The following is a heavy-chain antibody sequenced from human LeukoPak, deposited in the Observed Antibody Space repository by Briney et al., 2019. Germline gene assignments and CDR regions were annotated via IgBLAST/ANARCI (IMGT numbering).Heavy chain of an antibody. CDR3: ARDRGHSGYDLYDY. CDR1: GFTLSTFG. CDR2: IWHDGINT. V-gene: IGHV3-33*01. J-gene: IGHJ4*02. D-gene: IGHD5-12*01. Sequence: PGRSLRLSCAASGFTLSTFGMHWVRQAPGKGLEWVANIWHDGINTYYADSAKGRFTISRDTAKDSLYLQMNSLRAEDTAVYYCARDRGHSGYDLYDYWGQGTLVTVSS.